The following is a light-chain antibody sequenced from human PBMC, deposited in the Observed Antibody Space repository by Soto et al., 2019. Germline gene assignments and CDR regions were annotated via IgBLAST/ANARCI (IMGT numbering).Light chain of an antibody. CDR1: SSNIEIDT. CDR2: NGN. V-gene: IGLV1-44*01. CDR3: GTWDDSLTTWM. Sequence: QSVLTQPPSASGTPGQRVTISCSGSSSNIEIDTVSWCQQIPGTAPKLLIYNGNQRPSGVPDRFSGSESGTSASLAISGLRSDDEAEYFCGTWDDSLTTWMFGGGTKVTVL. J-gene: IGLJ3*02.